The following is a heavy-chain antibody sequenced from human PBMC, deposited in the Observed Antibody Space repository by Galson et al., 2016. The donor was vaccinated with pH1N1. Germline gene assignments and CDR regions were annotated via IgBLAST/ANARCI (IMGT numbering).Heavy chain of an antibody. CDR2: ISYNGHDQ. V-gene: IGHV3-30-3*01. Sequence: SLRLSCAASGFSFDTYAMHWVRQAPGKGLEWVAFISYNGHDQSYAESLRGRFTISRDNSKNALYLQMNSLRTEDTAVFYCAREDWSYGDTYYYFGLDYWGQETLVTVSS. CDR3: AREDWSYGDTYYYFGLDY. CDR1: GFSFDTYA. D-gene: IGHD4-17*01. J-gene: IGHJ4*02.